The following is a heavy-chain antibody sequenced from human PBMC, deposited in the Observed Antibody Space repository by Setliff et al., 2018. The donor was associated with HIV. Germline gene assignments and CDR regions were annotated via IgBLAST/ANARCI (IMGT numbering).Heavy chain of an antibody. J-gene: IGHJ5*02. D-gene: IGHD3-22*01. CDR1: GGSASNSRYY. CDR2: IHYNERT. V-gene: IGHV4-39*01. CDR3: ASRVYYYDSNNFLREEGFDP. Sequence: SETLSLTCTVSGGSASNSRYYWAWSRQPPGKGLEYIGSIHYNERTYYNPSLKSRVAISIDTSKNQFSLNLTSVTAADTAVYYCASRVYYYDSNNFLREEGFDPWGQGTLVTVSS.